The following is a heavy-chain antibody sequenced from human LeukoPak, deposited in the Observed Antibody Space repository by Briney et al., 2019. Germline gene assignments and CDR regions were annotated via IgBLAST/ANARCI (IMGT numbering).Heavy chain of an antibody. CDR2: IYWDDDK. J-gene: IGHJ4*02. Sequence: ESGPTLVNPTQTLTLTCSFSGFSFTSDGVGVGWIRQPPGKALEWLALIYWDDDKRYSPSLKSRLTITKDTSKNQVVLAMTNMDPVDTATYYCAHNQVTLYSSGWYYSYYFDYWGQGTLVTVSS. D-gene: IGHD6-19*01. CDR1: GFSFTSDGVG. V-gene: IGHV2-5*02. CDR3: AHNQVTLYSSGWYYSYYFDY.